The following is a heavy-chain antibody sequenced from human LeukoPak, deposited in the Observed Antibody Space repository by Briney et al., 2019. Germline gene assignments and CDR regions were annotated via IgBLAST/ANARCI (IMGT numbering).Heavy chain of an antibody. CDR2: ISAYNGNT. V-gene: IGHV1-18*01. CDR1: GYTFTSYG. CDR3: AREVIAADPLDY. J-gene: IGHJ4*02. D-gene: IGHD6-13*01. Sequence: ASVRVSFKASGYTFTSYGISWVRQAPGQGLEWMGWISAYNGNTNYAQKLQGRVTMTTDTSTSTAYMELRSLRSDGTAVYYCAREVIAADPLDYWGQGTLVTVSS.